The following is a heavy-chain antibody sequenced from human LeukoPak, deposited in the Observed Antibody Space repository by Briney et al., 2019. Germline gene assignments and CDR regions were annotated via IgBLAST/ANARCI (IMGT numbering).Heavy chain of an antibody. CDR3: ARDLLEWPDDFDI. D-gene: IGHD3-3*01. Sequence: PSETLSLTCAVSGGSISSSNWWSWVRQPPGKGLEWIGEIYHSGSTNYNPSLKSRVTISVDKSKNQFSLKLSSVTAADTAVYYCARDLLEWPDDFDIWGQGTMVTVSS. J-gene: IGHJ3*02. V-gene: IGHV4-4*02. CDR1: GGSISSSNW. CDR2: IYHSGST.